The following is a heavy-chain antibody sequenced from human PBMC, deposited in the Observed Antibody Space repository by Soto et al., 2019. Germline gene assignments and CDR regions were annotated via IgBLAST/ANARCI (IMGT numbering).Heavy chain of an antibody. J-gene: IGHJ4*02. V-gene: IGHV3-15*01. Sequence: GGSLRLSCAASGFTFSNAWMSWVRQAPGKGLEWVGRIKSKTDGGTTDYAAPVKGRFIISRDDSKNTLYLQMNSLKTEDTAVYYCTTRDLVATWDYWGQGTLVTVSS. CDR2: IKSKTDGGTT. CDR1: GFTFSNAW. CDR3: TTRDLVATWDY. D-gene: IGHD5-12*01.